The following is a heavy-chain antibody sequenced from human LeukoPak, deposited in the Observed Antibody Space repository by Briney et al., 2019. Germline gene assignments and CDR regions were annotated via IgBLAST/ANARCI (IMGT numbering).Heavy chain of an antibody. J-gene: IGHJ4*02. D-gene: IGHD6-19*01. V-gene: IGHV1-69*13. CDR2: IIPIFGTA. CDR3: ARVAVAGTCDY. CDR1: GGTFSIYA. Sequence: SVKVSCTGSGGTFSIYAISWVRQAPGQGLEWMGGIIPIFGTANYAQKFQGRVTITADESTSTAYMELSSLRSEDTAVYYCARVAVAGTCDYWGQGTLVTVSS.